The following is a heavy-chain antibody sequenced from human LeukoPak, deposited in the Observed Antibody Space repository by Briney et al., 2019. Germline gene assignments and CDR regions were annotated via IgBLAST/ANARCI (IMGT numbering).Heavy chain of an antibody. V-gene: IGHV1-2*02. CDR2: INPNGGGT. J-gene: IGHJ4*02. Sequence: ASVKVSFKASGYTFTAYYIHWVRQAPGQGLEWMGWINPNGGGTNYAQKFQGRVAMTRDTASNTAYMELNRLRSDDTADYYCARGRPSTGSWYFYWGQGTLVTVSS. D-gene: IGHD1-1*01. CDR3: ARGRPSTGSWYFY. CDR1: GYTFTAYY.